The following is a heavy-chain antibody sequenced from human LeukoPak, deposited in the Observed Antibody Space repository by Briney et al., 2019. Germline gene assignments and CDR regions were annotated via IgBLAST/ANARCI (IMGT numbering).Heavy chain of an antibody. D-gene: IGHD2-21*02. CDR2: INPNSGGT. J-gene: IGHJ6*03. CDR1: GYTFTGYY. Sequence: GASVKVSCKASGYTFTGYYMHWVRQAPGQGLEWMGWINPNSGGTNYAQKFQGRVTMTRDTSISTAYMELSRLRSDDTAVYYCARDAVFTFAVVTAVYYYYYMDVWGKGTTVTISS. V-gene: IGHV1-2*02. CDR3: ARDAVFTFAVVTAVYYYYYMDV.